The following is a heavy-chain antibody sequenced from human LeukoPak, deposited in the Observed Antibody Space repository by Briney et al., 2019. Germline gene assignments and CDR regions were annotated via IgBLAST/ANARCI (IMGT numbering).Heavy chain of an antibody. CDR3: ARESAAGTTADY. CDR2: INPSGGST. Sequence: ASVKVSCKASGYIFTSYYMHWVRQAPGQGLECMGIINPSGGSTSYAQKFQGRVTMTRDTSTSTVYMELSSLRSEDTAVYYCARESAAGTTADYWGQGTLVTVSS. CDR1: GYIFTSYY. J-gene: IGHJ4*02. V-gene: IGHV1-46*01. D-gene: IGHD6-13*01.